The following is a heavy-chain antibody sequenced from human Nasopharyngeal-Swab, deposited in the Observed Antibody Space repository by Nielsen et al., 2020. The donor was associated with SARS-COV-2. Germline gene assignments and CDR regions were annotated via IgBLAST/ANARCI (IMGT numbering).Heavy chain of an antibody. V-gene: IGHV1-2*06. CDR3: ARDPTSVAGTGDYYYVMDV. CDR1: GYTFTSYA. J-gene: IGHJ6*02. Sequence: ASVKVSCKASGYTFTSYAMNWVRQAPGQGLEWMGRINPNSGGTNYAQKFQGRVTMTRDTSISTAYMELSRLRSDDTAVYYCARDPTSVAGTGDYYYVMDVWGQGTTVTVSS. D-gene: IGHD6-19*01. CDR2: INPNSGGT.